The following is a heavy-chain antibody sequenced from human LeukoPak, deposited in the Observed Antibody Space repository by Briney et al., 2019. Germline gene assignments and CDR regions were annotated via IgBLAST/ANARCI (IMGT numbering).Heavy chain of an antibody. CDR1: GYIFTGYG. V-gene: IGHV1-18*01. Sequence: ASVKDSCKASGYIFTGYGISWVRQAPGQGLEWMGWIRVYNGNTNYPQRLQGRVTMTTDTSTTTAYMELRSLRSDDTAVYYCARDINGYYYDSHGYYPTDLWGQGTLVTVSS. CDR3: ARDINGYYYDSHGYYPTDL. J-gene: IGHJ5*02. D-gene: IGHD3-22*01. CDR2: IRVYNGNT.